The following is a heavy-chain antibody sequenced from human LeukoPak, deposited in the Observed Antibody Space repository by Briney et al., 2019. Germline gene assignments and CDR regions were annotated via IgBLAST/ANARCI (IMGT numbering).Heavy chain of an antibody. Sequence: SETLSLTCTVSGGSISSYYWSWVRQFPGKGLKWIGYISDSGSTNYSPSLESRVTISVDTSKNKFFLILSSVTAADTAVYYCARRGGTVVGDTGYHYWYFDNWGPGTLVTVSS. CDR2: ISDSGST. J-gene: IGHJ4*02. CDR3: ARRGGTVVGDTGYHYWYFDN. CDR1: GGSISSYY. D-gene: IGHD5-12*01. V-gene: IGHV4-59*08.